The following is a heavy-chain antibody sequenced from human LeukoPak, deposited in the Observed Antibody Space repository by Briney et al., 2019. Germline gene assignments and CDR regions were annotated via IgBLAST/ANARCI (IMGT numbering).Heavy chain of an antibody. CDR3: AKDHCSGGSCYSWVYYYMDV. CDR2: IWYDGSNK. J-gene: IGHJ6*03. Sequence: GRSLRLSCAASGFTFSSYGMHWVRQAPGKGPEWVAVIWYDGSNKYYADSVKGRFTISRDNSKNTLYLQMNSLRAEDTAVCYCAKDHCSGGSCYSWVYYYMDVWGKGTTVTVSS. CDR1: GFTFSSYG. V-gene: IGHV3-33*06. D-gene: IGHD2-15*01.